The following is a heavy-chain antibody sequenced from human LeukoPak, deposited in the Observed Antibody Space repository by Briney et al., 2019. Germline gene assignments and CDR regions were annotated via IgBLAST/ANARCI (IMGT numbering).Heavy chain of an antibody. CDR2: IYCSGST. CDR3: ATSLWSGYKYFNY. CDR1: GGSVSSGDYC. V-gene: IGHV4-30-4*08. Sequence: SETLSLTCTVSGGSVSSGDYCWSWIRQPPGKGLEWIGFIYCSGSTYHNPSLKSRVTMSVDTSKNQFSLKLSSVTAADTAVYYCATSLWSGYKYFNYRGQGTLVTVSS. J-gene: IGHJ4*02. D-gene: IGHD3-3*01.